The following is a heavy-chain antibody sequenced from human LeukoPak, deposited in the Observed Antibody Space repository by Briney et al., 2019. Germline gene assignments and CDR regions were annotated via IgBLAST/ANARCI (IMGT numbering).Heavy chain of an antibody. D-gene: IGHD4-17*01. Sequence: SETLSLTCTVSGGSISSYFWSWIRQPPGTGLEWIGYIYYIGSTNYNPCRKDRVTISVDPTKHQFSLKLSSVPAAETAVYYCARADYGDSAEGYYFDCGRQGTLVTV. CDR3: ARADYGDSAEGYYFDC. V-gene: IGHV4-59*01. CDR1: GGSISSYF. J-gene: IGHJ4*02. CDR2: IYYIGST.